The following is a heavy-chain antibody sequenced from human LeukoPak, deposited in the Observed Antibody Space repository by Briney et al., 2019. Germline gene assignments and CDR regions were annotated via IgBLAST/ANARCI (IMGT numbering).Heavy chain of an antibody. Sequence: SQTLSLTCAISGDSVSSNSAAWNWIRQSPSRGLEWLGRTYYRSKWYNDYAVSVKSRITINPDTSKNQFSLQLNSVTPEDTAVYYCARAPARYYDSSGYSTHPGYFQHWGQGTLVTVSS. CDR2: TYYRSKWYN. CDR1: GDSVSSNSAA. V-gene: IGHV6-1*01. D-gene: IGHD3-22*01. CDR3: ARAPARYYDSSGYSTHPGYFQH. J-gene: IGHJ1*01.